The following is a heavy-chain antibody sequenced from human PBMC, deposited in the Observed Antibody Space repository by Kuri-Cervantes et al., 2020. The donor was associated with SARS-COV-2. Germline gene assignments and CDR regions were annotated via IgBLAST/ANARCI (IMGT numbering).Heavy chain of an antibody. V-gene: IGHV1-8*01. CDR2: VKTNSGNT. CDR3: YCAPKEGFDS. CDR1: ETTFPNYD. J-gene: IGHJ6*04. D-gene: IGHD2-21*01. Sequence: ASVKVSCKAPETTFPNYDINWVRQATGQGLEWMGMVKTNSGNTLYAQFFQGRVTMTRDTSTSTVYMELSSLTSEDTAIYYCYCAPKEGFDSWGKGTTVTVSS.